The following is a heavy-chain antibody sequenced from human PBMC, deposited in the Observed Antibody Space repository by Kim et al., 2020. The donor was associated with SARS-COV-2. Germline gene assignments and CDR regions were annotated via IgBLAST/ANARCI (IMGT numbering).Heavy chain of an antibody. J-gene: IGHJ1*01. Sequence: GGSLRLSCAASGFTFSSYAMSWVRQAPGKGLEWVSAISGSGGSTYYADSVKGRFTISRDNSKNTLYLQMNSLRAEDTAVYYCAKDAIAADLRGHAEYFQHWGQGTLVTVSS. V-gene: IGHV3-23*01. CDR3: AKDAIAADLRGHAEYFQH. CDR2: ISGSGGST. CDR1: GFTFSSYA. D-gene: IGHD6-13*01.